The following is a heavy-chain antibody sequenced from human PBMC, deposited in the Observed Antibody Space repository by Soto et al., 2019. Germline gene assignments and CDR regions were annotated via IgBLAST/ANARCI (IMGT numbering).Heavy chain of an antibody. CDR2: LYPGSGDT. J-gene: IGHJ5*02. CDR1: GYTFTNYD. CDR3: ARMASFGTLNWFDP. Sequence: QVQLVQSGAEIRKPGASVRVSCKASGYTFTNYDVNWVRQVPGQGLEWMGWLYPGSGDTGYAQKFQGRVTMTRNTSIGTAYMELSSLRSGDTAIYYCARMASFGTLNWFDPWGQGTLVTVSS. D-gene: IGHD3-16*01. V-gene: IGHV1-8*01.